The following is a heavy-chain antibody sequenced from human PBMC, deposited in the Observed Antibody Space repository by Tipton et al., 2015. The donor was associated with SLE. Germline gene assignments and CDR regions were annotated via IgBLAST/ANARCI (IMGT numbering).Heavy chain of an antibody. CDR3: ARAVTGTGWD. D-gene: IGHD1-7*01. V-gene: IGHV3-74*01. CDR1: GFTFRSYW. CDR2: INEDGSGT. J-gene: IGHJ4*02. Sequence: SLRLSCAASGFTFRSYWMHWVRQVPGQGLVWVSRINEDGSGTRYATSVQGRFTISRDNAGNTLYLQMNSLRVEDTAVYFCARAVTGTGWDWGQGTLVTDSS.